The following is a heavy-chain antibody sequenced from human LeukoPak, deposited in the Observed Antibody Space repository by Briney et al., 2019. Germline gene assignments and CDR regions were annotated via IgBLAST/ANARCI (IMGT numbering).Heavy chain of an antibody. D-gene: IGHD3-22*01. CDR1: GFTFSSYA. Sequence: GGSLRLSCAASGFTFSSYAMSWVRQAPGKGLEWVSAISGSGGSTYYADSMKGRFTISRDNSKNTLYLQMNSLRAEDTAVYYCAKVSRQYYYDSSGSYWGQGTMVTVSS. J-gene: IGHJ3*01. CDR3: AKVSRQYYYDSSGSY. V-gene: IGHV3-23*01. CDR2: ISGSGGST.